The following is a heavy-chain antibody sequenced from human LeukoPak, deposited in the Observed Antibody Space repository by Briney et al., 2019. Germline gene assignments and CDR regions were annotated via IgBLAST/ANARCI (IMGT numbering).Heavy chain of an antibody. Sequence: GSLRLSCAASGFTFSSYAMSWIRQPPGKGLEWIGEINHSGSTNYNPSLKSRVTISVDTSKNQFSLKLSSVTAADTAVYYCARDPPTRRDGYNSAFDIWGQGTMVTVSS. D-gene: IGHD5-12*01. CDR1: GFTFSSYA. J-gene: IGHJ3*02. V-gene: IGHV4-34*01. CDR3: ARDPPTRRDGYNSAFDI. CDR2: INHSGST.